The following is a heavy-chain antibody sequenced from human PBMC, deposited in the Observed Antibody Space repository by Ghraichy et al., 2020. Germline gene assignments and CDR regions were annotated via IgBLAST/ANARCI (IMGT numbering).Heavy chain of an antibody. Sequence: GGSLRLSCVASGFTFSAFGMHWVRQAPGKGLEWVALIRSDGREWYADSVKGRFTVSRDNPQNTLDLQMDSLRAEDTAVYYCAKRDDYGGEFDYWGQGTLIVVCS. CDR3: AKRDDYGGEFDY. V-gene: IGHV3-30*02. CDR2: IRSDGRE. J-gene: IGHJ4*02. CDR1: GFTFSAFG. D-gene: IGHD4-23*01.